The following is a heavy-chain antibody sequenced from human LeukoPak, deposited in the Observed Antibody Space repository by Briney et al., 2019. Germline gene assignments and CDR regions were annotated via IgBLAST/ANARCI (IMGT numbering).Heavy chain of an antibody. J-gene: IGHJ4*02. V-gene: IGHV1-69*06. D-gene: IGHD6-19*01. CDR3: AREGEMSSSGWYGDY. CDR1: GGTFSSYA. CDR2: IIPIFGTA. Sequence: SVKVSCKASGGTFSSYAISWVRQAPGQGLEWMGGIIPIFGTANYAQKFQGRVTITADKSTSTAYMELSSLRSEDTAVYYCAREGEMSSSGWYGDYWGQGTLVTVSS.